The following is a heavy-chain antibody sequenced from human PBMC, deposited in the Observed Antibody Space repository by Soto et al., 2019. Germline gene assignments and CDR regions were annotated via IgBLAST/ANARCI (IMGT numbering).Heavy chain of an antibody. CDR1: GYTFTSYD. Sequence: ASVKVSCKASGYTFTSYDINWVRQATGQGLEWMGWMNPNSGNTGYAQKFQGRVTMTRNTSISTAYMELSSLRSEDTAVYYCARLLITIFGVVIIPDYGMDVWGQGTTVTVSS. CDR2: MNPNSGNT. CDR3: ARLLITIFGVVIIPDYGMDV. V-gene: IGHV1-8*01. D-gene: IGHD3-3*01. J-gene: IGHJ6*02.